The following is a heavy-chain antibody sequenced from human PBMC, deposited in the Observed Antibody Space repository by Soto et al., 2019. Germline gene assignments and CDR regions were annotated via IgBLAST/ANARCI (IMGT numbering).Heavy chain of an antibody. V-gene: IGHV1-69*12. CDR3: ARHPRQNYYYGMDV. CDR2: IIPIFGTA. J-gene: IGHJ6*02. CDR1: GGTFSSYA. Sequence: QVQLVQSGAEVKKPGSSVKVSCKASGGTFSSYAISWVRQAPGQGLEWMGGIIPIFGTANYAQKFQGRVTITADESTSTAYMELSRLRSEDTAVYYCARHPRQNYYYGMDVWGQGTTVTVSS.